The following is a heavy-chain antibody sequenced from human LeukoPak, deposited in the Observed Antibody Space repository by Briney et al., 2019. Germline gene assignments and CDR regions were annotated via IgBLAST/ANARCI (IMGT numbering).Heavy chain of an antibody. D-gene: IGHD6-19*01. CDR1: GFTFSEAW. Sequence: GGSLRLSCAASGFTFSEAWISWVSQAPGKGLEWVGRIKSKTEGETRDYAAPVRGRFTISRDDSKDTLYLQMNSLKSEDTAVYYCTTGFAGHTSGWRDCWGQGTLVTVSS. CDR3: TTGFAGHTSGWRDC. J-gene: IGHJ4*02. CDR2: IKSKTEGETR. V-gene: IGHV3-15*01.